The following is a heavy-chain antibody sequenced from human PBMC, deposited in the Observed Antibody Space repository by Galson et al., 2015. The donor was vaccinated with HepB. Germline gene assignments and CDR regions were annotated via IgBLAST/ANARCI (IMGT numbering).Heavy chain of an antibody. J-gene: IGHJ4*02. CDR3: ARDDIDDTSGFYFDY. V-gene: IGHV1-18*04. CDR1: GYTFTSYG. D-gene: IGHD3-22*01. CDR2: ISGYNDNT. Sequence: SVKVSCKASGYTFTSYGISWVRQAPGQGLEWMGWISGYNDNTYYAQKVQGRVTMTTDTSTSTVYMELRSLRSDDTAVYYCARDDIDDTSGFYFDYWGQGTLVTVSS.